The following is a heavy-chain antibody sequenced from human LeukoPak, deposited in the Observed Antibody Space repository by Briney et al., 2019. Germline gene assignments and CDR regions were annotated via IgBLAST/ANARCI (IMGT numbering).Heavy chain of an antibody. CDR3: AKTGGLAYDS. D-gene: IGHD3-16*01. J-gene: IGHJ4*02. CDR1: GYSISSGYY. V-gene: IGHV4-38-2*02. Sequence: SETLSLTCTVSGYSISSGYYWGWIRQPPGKGLEWVGCIYHSGNTYYNPSLKSRVTMSVDTSKSQFSLKLTSVTAADTAVYYRAKTGGLAYDSWGQGTLVTVSS. CDR2: IYHSGNT.